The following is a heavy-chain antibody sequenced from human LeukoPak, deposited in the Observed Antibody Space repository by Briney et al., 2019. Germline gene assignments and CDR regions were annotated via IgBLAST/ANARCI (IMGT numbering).Heavy chain of an antibody. Sequence: GGSLRLSCAASGFTFSSYWMSWVRQAPGKGLEWVSYISSSSSTIYYADSVKGRFTISRDNAKNSLYLQMNSLRAEDTAVYYCASSFGEDYFDYWGQGTLVTVSS. CDR2: ISSSSSTI. CDR3: ASSFGEDYFDY. CDR1: GFTFSSYW. J-gene: IGHJ4*02. V-gene: IGHV3-48*01. D-gene: IGHD3-10*01.